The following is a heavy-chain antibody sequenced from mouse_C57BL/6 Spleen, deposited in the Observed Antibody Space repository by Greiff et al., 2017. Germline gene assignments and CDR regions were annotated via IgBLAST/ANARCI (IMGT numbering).Heavy chain of an antibody. CDR1: GYTFTDYE. Sequence: QVQLQQSGAELVRPGASVTLSCKASGYTFTDYEMPWVKQTPVHGLEWIGAIDPETGGTAYNQKFKGKAILTADKSSSTAYMELRSLTSEDSAVYYCTTSITTVVATNYAMDYWGQGTSVTVSS. V-gene: IGHV1-15*01. D-gene: IGHD1-1*01. CDR3: TTSITTVVATNYAMDY. CDR2: IDPETGGT. J-gene: IGHJ4*01.